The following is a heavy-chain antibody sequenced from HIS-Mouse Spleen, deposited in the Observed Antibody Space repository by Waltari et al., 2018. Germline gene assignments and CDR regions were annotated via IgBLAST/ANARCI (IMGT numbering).Heavy chain of an antibody. V-gene: IGHV4-34*01. CDR1: GGSFSGYY. Sequence: QVQLQQWGAGLLKPSETLSLTCAVYGGSFSGYYWRWTRPPPGKGLEWIGEINHSGSTNYNPSLKSRVTISVDTSKNQFSLKLSSVTAADTAVYYCARGSKARHSSSWIDYWGQGTLVTVSS. CDR3: ARGSKARHSSSWIDY. D-gene: IGHD6-13*01. J-gene: IGHJ4*02. CDR2: INHSGST.